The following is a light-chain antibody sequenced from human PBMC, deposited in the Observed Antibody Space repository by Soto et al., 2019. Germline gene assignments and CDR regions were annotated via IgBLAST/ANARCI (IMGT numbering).Light chain of an antibody. CDR3: SSYTTGTTWL. J-gene: IGLJ3*02. CDR2: DVS. CDR1: SSDVGRYNY. Sequence: QSVLTQPASVSGSPGQSITISCTGTSSDVGRYNYVSWHQQHPGKAPKLLIFDVSNRPSGVSDRFSGSKSGNTASLTISGLQAEDEADYYCSSYTTGTTWLFGGGTQLTVL. V-gene: IGLV2-14*01.